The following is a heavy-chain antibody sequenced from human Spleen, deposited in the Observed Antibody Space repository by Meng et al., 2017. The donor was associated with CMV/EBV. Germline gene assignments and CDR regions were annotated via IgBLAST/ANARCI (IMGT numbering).Heavy chain of an antibody. J-gene: IGHJ4*02. Sequence: LTCAVYGGSFSGYYWTWIRQAPGKGLEWIGEINDGGRTNYNPSFESRVTISVDTSKNQFSLILNPLTAADTAVYYCARGLYPYYFDYWGRGTLVTVSS. D-gene: IGHD2-2*01. CDR3: ARGLYPYYFDY. CDR1: GGSFSGYY. V-gene: IGHV4-34*01. CDR2: INDGGRT.